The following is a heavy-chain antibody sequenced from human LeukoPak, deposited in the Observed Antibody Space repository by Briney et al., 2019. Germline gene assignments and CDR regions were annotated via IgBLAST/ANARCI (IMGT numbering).Heavy chain of an antibody. V-gene: IGHV3-23*01. Sequence: GGSLRLSCAASGLTFSNYAMNWVRQASGRGLEWVSGVTDSGRKTYYADSVKGRFSISRDNSKNTVYLQMSDLRAEDTAVYYCAKITKATTPNYWGQGTLVTVSS. J-gene: IGHJ4*02. D-gene: IGHD4-17*01. CDR2: VTDSGRKT. CDR3: AKITKATTPNY. CDR1: GLTFSNYA.